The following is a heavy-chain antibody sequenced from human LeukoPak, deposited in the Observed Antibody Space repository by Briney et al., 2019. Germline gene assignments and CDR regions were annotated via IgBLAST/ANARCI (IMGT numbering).Heavy chain of an antibody. CDR3: ARQMGCSGGSCYRPTNWFDP. V-gene: IGHV5-51*01. Sequence: GESLNISCKGSGSSFTSYWIGWVRQMPGKGLKWMGIIYPGDSDTRYSPSFQGQVTISADKSISTAYLQWSSLKASDTAMYYCARQMGCSGGSCYRPTNWFDPWGQGTLVTVSS. J-gene: IGHJ5*02. CDR2: IYPGDSDT. D-gene: IGHD2-15*01. CDR1: GSSFTSYW.